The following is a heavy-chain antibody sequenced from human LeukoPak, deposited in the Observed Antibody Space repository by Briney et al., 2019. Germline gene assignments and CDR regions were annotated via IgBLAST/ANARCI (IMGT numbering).Heavy chain of an antibody. J-gene: IGHJ6*02. V-gene: IGHV4-31*03. D-gene: IGHD6-13*01. Sequence: SQTLSLTCTVSGGSISSGGYYWSWIRQHPGKGLEWIGYIYYSGSTYYNPSLKSRVTISVDTSKNQFSLKLSSVTAAGTAVYYCARDAQQLPPAPYYYYGMDVWGQGTTVTVSS. CDR3: ARDAQQLPPAPYYYYGMDV. CDR1: GGSISSGGYY. CDR2: IYYSGST.